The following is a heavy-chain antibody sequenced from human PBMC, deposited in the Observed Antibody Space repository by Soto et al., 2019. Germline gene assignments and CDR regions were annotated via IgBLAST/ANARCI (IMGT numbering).Heavy chain of an antibody. V-gene: IGHV3-64D*06. CDR1: ECNIREFS. J-gene: IGHJ5*02. CDR3: VKVSTFYDILTGYYSPTFFDP. D-gene: IGHD3-9*01. Sequence: LSSTASECNIREFSRHRVIEEKWNGLQYICTISSDVVITYYADSVKGIFTISRFNSNNNLYLQMNSMRPEDKAVYYCVKVSTFYDILTGYYSPTFFDPWGQGTVVTVSS. CDR2: ISSDVVIT.